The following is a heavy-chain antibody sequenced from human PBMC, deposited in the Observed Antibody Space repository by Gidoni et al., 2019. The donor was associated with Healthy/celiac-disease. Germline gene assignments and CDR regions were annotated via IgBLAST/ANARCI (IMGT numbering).Heavy chain of an antibody. J-gene: IGHJ4*02. CDR1: GDRVSSNSAA. CDR3: ARANCVGACYSFAY. CDR2: AYSSSKWYT. Sequence: QVQLQQPGPGLVKHSQTLSLTCAISGDRVSSNSAAWNWIRQSPSRGLEWLGRAYSSSKWYTEYSISVNSRTTITPDTSKIQLSLQLNSVTPADTAVYYCARANCVGACYSFAYWGQGTLVTVSS. D-gene: IGHD2-21*02. V-gene: IGHV6-1*01.